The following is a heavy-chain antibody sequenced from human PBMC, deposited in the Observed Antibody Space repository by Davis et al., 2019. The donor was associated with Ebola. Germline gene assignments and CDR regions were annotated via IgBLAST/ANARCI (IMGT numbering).Heavy chain of an antibody. D-gene: IGHD2-15*01. V-gene: IGHV4-34*01. CDR2: INHSGST. CDR1: GGSFSGYY. J-gene: IGHJ6*02. CDR3: ARRLRSYRNPIYYGMDV. Sequence: MPSETLSLTCAVYGGSFSGYYWSWIRQPPGKGLEWIGEINHSGSTNYNPSLKSRVTMSVDTSKNQFSLKLTSVTAEDTAVYYCARRLRSYRNPIYYGMDVWGQGTTVTVSS.